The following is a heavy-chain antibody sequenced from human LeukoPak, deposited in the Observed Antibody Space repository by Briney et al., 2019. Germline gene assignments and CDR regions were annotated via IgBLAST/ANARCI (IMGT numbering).Heavy chain of an antibody. CDR2: INHSGST. J-gene: IGHJ6*03. CDR3: ARGLGGNCSSTSCRTYYMDV. CDR1: GGSFSGYY. Sequence: SETLSLTCALYGGSFSGYYWSWIRQPPGKGLEWIGEINHSGSTNYNPSLKSRVTISVDTSKNQFSLKLSSVTAADTAVYYCARGLGGNCSSTSCRTYYMDVWGKGTTVTVSS. V-gene: IGHV4-34*01. D-gene: IGHD2-2*01.